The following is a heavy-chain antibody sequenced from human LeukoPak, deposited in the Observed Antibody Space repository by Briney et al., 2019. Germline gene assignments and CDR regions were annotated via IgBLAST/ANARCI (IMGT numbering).Heavy chain of an antibody. Sequence: PSETLSLTCTVSGGSISSYYWSWIRQPPGKGLEWIGYIYYSGSTYYNPSLKSRVTISVDRSKNQFSLKLSSVTAADTAVYYCARGMGAPRPNDAFDIWGQGTMVTVSS. J-gene: IGHJ3*02. V-gene: IGHV4-59*12. CDR2: IYYSGST. CDR1: GGSISSYY. CDR3: ARGMGAPRPNDAFDI. D-gene: IGHD1-26*01.